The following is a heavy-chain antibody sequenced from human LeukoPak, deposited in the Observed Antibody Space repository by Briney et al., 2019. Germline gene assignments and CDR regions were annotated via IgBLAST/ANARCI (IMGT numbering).Heavy chain of an antibody. CDR2: ISTSGSTI. V-gene: IGHV3-48*03. D-gene: IGHD4-23*01. J-gene: IGHJ4*02. Sequence: GGSLRLSCAPSGFTFSSYEMNWVRQVPGKGLEWVSYISTSGSTIYYADSVKGRFTISRDNAKNSLYLQMNSLRAEDSAIYYCARGARWAYYDYWGQGSLVTVSS. CDR1: GFTFSSYE. CDR3: ARGARWAYYDY.